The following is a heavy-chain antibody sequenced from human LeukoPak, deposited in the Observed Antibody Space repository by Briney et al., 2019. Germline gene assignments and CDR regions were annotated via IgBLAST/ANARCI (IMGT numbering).Heavy chain of an antibody. CDR1: GYTFTGYY. V-gene: IGHV1-2*02. CDR3: ARDRPAAGPTHFDY. J-gene: IGHJ4*02. Sequence: ASVKVSCKASGYTFTGYYIHWVRQAPGQGLEWMGWINPNSGGTNYAQKFQGRVTMTRDTSISTAYMELSRLRSDDTAVYYCARDRPAAGPTHFDYWGQGTLVTVSS. CDR2: INPNSGGT. D-gene: IGHD6-13*01.